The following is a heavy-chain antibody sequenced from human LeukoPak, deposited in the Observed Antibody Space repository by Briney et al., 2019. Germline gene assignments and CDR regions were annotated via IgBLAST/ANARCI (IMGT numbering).Heavy chain of an antibody. CDR1: GYTFTGYY. CDR2: INPNSGGT. J-gene: IGHJ5*02. Sequence: VKVSCKASGYTFTGYYMHWVRQAPGQGLEWMGWINPNSGGTNYAQKFQGRVTMTRDTSISTAYMELSRLRSDDTAVYYCARSGEITMVRGVINWFDPWGQGTLVTVSS. D-gene: IGHD3-10*01. V-gene: IGHV1-2*02. CDR3: ARSGEITMVRGVINWFDP.